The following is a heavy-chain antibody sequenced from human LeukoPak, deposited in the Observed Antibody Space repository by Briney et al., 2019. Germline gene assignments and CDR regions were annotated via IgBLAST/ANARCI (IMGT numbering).Heavy chain of an antibody. Sequence: ASVKVSCKASGGTFSSYAISWVRQAPGQGLEWMGWISANNGDTDYPPKLQDRVTMTTDTYTSTAYMELRSLRSDDTAMYYCARESHETREDYWGQGTLVTVSS. V-gene: IGHV1-18*01. J-gene: IGHJ4*02. D-gene: IGHD1-1*01. CDR1: GGTFSSYA. CDR2: ISANNGDT. CDR3: ARESHETREDY.